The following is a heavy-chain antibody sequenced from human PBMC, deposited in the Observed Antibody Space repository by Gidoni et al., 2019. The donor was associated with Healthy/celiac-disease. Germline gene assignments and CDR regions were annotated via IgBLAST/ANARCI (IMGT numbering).Heavy chain of an antibody. J-gene: IGHJ3*02. CDR1: EFTFSSYG. V-gene: IGHV3-30*18. CDR3: AKEVVVVAATWAFDI. CDR2: ISYDGSNK. D-gene: IGHD2-15*01. Sequence: QWRLVDSGGGGVPPGRSLTVPRAAPEFTFSSYGMHWIRQAPGKGLEWVAVISYDGSNKYYADSVKGRFTISRDNSKNTLYLQMNSLRAEDTAVYYCAKEVVVVAATWAFDIWGQGTMVTVSS.